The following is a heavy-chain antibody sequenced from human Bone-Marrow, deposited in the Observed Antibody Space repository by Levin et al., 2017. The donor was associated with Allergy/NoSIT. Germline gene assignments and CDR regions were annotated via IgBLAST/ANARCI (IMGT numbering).Heavy chain of an antibody. CDR1: GFTFSSYA. D-gene: IGHD6-13*01. CDR3: VKTRIRSIAAAGTLDY. Sequence: ASVKVSCSASGFTFSSYAMHWVRQAPGKGLEYVSAISSNGGSTYYADSVKGRFTISRDNSKNTLYLQMSSLRAEDTAVYYCVKTRIRSIAAAGTLDYWGQGTLVTVSS. J-gene: IGHJ4*02. V-gene: IGHV3-64D*06. CDR2: ISSNGGST.